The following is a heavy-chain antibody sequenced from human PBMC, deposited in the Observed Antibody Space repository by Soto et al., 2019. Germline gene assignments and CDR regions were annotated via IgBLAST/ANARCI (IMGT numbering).Heavy chain of an antibody. J-gene: IGHJ5*02. CDR3: AVVDSTGNWFDP. Sequence: QLQLQESGPGLVKPSETLSLTCTVSGGSISSSDFYWGWLRQPPGKGLDFIGSMYYSGSTYYNPSLKNRITTSVDTSKNQFSLKLISATAADTAVYYCAVVDSTGNWFDPWGQGALVTVSS. V-gene: IGHV4-39*01. CDR2: MYYSGST. CDR1: GGSISSSDFY. D-gene: IGHD3-22*01.